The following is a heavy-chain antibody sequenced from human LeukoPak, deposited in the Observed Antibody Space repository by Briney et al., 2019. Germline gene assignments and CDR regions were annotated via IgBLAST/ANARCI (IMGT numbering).Heavy chain of an antibody. CDR2: INHSGST. CDR3: ARGPAVVAATHFDY. Sequence: PSETLSLTCAVYGGSFSGYYWSWIRQPPGKGLEWIGEINHSGSTNYNPSLKSRVTISVDTSKNQFSLKLSSVTAADTAVYYCARGPAVVAATHFDYWGQGTLVTVSS. D-gene: IGHD2-15*01. V-gene: IGHV4-34*01. J-gene: IGHJ4*02. CDR1: GGSFSGYY.